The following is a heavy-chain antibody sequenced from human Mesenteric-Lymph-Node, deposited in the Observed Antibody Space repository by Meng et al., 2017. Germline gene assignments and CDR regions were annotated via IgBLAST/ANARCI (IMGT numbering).Heavy chain of an antibody. CDR2: TYYRSKWYN. Sequence: QVQLQPSGPGLVEPAQTPSLTFAISGDSVSSNSAAWNWIRQSPSRGLEWLGRTYYRSKWYNDYAVSVKSRITINPDTSKNQFSLQLNSVTPEDTAVYYCARDSSSSAYSPFDYWGQGTLVTVSS. J-gene: IGHJ4*02. V-gene: IGHV6-1*01. CDR3: ARDSSSSAYSPFDY. CDR1: GDSVSSNSAA. D-gene: IGHD3-22*01.